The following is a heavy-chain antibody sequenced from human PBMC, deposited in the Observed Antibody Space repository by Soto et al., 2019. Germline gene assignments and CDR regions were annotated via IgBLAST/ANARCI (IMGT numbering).Heavy chain of an antibody. D-gene: IGHD5-18*01. Sequence: SETRSLTCTVSGGSVTSDEDYWTWIRQSPGKGLEWIGYISNSGSTGYNPSLKTRLSMSVDRSKNQFTLRLASVTAADTAVYFCATESGSTYGYFDHWGQGTQVTVSS. CDR3: ATESGSTYGYFDH. V-gene: IGHV4-30-4*01. CDR1: GGSVTSDEDY. CDR2: ISNSGST. J-gene: IGHJ4*02.